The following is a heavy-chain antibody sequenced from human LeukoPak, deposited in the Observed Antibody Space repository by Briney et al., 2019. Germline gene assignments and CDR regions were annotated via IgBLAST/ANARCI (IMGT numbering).Heavy chain of an antibody. D-gene: IGHD3-22*01. Sequence: GASVKVSCKASGYTFTGYYMHWVRQAPGQGLEWMGWINPNSGGTNYAQKFQGRVTMTRDTSISTAYMELSRLRSDDTAVYYCARGKADLYYYDSSGSIEGPWGQGTLVTVSS. V-gene: IGHV1-2*02. CDR1: GYTFTGYY. CDR2: INPNSGGT. CDR3: ARGKADLYYYDSSGSIEGP. J-gene: IGHJ5*02.